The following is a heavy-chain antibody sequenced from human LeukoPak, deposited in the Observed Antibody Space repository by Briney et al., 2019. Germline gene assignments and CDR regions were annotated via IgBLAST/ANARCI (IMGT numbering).Heavy chain of an antibody. CDR3: AKRGAEVGASVAPGDY. V-gene: IGHV3-23*01. J-gene: IGHJ4*02. D-gene: IGHD1-26*01. CDR2: ISGSGSA. Sequence: GGSLRLSCAASGFTLSSYAMNWVRQAPGKGLEWVSGISGSGSAYYADSVKGRFSISRDKSKNTVYLQMDSLRAEDTAVYYCAKRGAEVGASVAPGDYWGQGTLLTVSS. CDR1: GFTLSSYA.